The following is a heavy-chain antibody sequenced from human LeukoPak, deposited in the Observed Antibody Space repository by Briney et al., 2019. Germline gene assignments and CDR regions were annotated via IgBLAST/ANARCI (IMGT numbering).Heavy chain of an antibody. CDR3: ARHTVTTEIDY. CDR2: INHSGST. V-gene: IGHV4-34*01. Sequence: SETLSLTCAVYGGSFSGYYWSWIRQPPGKGLEWIGEINHSGSTNYNPSLKSRVTISVDTSKNQFSLKLSSVTAADTAVYYCARHTVTTEIDYWGQGTLVTVSS. D-gene: IGHD4-11*01. J-gene: IGHJ4*02. CDR1: GGSFSGYY.